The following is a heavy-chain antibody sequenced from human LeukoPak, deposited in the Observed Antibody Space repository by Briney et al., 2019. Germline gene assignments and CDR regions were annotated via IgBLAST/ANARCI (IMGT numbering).Heavy chain of an antibody. CDR1: GYTFTSYG. J-gene: IGHJ5*02. CDR3: ARVGRIAASGWFDP. CDR2: ISAYNGNT. D-gene: IGHD6-13*01. V-gene: IGHV1-18*01. Sequence: ASVKVSCKASGYTFTSYGISWVRQAPGQGREWMGWISAYNGNTNYAQKLQGRVTMTTDTSTSTAYMELRSLRSDDTAVYYCARVGRIAASGWFDPWGQGTLVTVSS.